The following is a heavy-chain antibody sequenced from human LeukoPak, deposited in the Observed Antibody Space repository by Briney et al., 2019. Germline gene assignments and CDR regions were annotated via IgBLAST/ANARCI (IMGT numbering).Heavy chain of an antibody. V-gene: IGHV3-23*01. J-gene: IGHJ6*03. CDR1: GFTFSSYA. Sequence: PGGPLRLSCAASGFTFSSYAMSWVRQAPGKGLEWVSAISGSGGSTYYADSVKGRLTISRDNSKNTLYLQMNSLRAEDTAVYYCARVTYGSGSYYNSGEYYYYMDVWGKGTTVTISS. CDR3: ARVTYGSGSYYNSGEYYYYMDV. CDR2: ISGSGGST. D-gene: IGHD3-10*01.